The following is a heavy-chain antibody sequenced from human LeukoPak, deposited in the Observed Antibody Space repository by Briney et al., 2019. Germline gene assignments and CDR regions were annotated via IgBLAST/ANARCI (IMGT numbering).Heavy chain of an antibody. CDR3: AKDLSDILTSVFDI. Sequence: RGGSLRLSCAASGFTFSSYGMHWVRQAPGKGLEWVAVISYDGSNKYYADSVKGRFTISRDNSKNTLYLQMNSLRAEDTAVYYCAKDLSDILTSVFDIWGQGTMVTVSS. D-gene: IGHD3-9*01. CDR2: ISYDGSNK. CDR1: GFTFSSYG. V-gene: IGHV3-30*18. J-gene: IGHJ3*02.